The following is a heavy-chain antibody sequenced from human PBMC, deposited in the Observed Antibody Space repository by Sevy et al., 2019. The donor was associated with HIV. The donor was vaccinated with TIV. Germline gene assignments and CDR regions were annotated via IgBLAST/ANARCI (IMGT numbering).Heavy chain of an antibody. CDR2: LNWNGGST. J-gene: IGHJ4*02. D-gene: IGHD2-21*02. CDR3: ATERSCGGACYYFDT. Sequence: GGSLRLSCAASGFVFEDYGMNWVRRAPGKGLECVSGLNWNGGSTGYADSVKGRFTISRDNAKNSLYLQMNSLRAEDTAIYYCATERSCGGACYYFDTWGQGALVTVSS. CDR1: GFVFEDYG. V-gene: IGHV3-20*04.